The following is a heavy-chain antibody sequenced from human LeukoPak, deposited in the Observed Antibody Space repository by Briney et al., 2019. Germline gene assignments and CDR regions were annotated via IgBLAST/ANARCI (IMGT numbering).Heavy chain of an antibody. Sequence: ASVKVSCKAFGYTFTGYYMHWVRQAPGQGLEWMGWINPNSGGTNYAQKFQGRVTMTRDTSISTAYMELSRLRSDDTAVYYCARDEVDYYDSSGYSPDYWGQGTLVTVSS. CDR1: GYTFTGYY. D-gene: IGHD3-22*01. CDR3: ARDEVDYYDSSGYSPDY. V-gene: IGHV1-2*02. J-gene: IGHJ4*02. CDR2: INPNSGGT.